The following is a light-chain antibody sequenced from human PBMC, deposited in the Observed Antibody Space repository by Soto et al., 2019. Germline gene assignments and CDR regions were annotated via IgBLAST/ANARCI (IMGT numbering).Light chain of an antibody. J-gene: IGKJ3*01. V-gene: IGKV1-12*01. CDR3: QQTSVYPRT. CDR1: QDISTF. Sequence: DIQMTQSPSSVSASVGDRVTITCRASQDISTFLAWYRQTPGKAPTLLIRGASTLHSGVPSRFSGSGSGTDFTLTISSLQPEDFATYFCQQTSVYPRTFGQGTKVDF. CDR2: GAS.